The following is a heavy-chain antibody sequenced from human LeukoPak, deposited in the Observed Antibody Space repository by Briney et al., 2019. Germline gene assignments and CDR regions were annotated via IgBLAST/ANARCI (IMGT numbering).Heavy chain of an antibody. J-gene: IGHJ6*02. Sequence: GRSLRLSCAGSGFHFSTYAMNWFRQAPGKGLEWVAVMSHEGSKEYYADSVKGRFTISRAISKDTLHLQMTNLGPEDTAVYYCARGNGALGPVLPAMPPHYYYALDVWGQGTTVTVSS. CDR1: GFHFSTYA. CDR2: MSHEGSKE. CDR3: ARGNGALGPVLPAMPPHYYYALDV. V-gene: IGHV3-30*04. D-gene: IGHD2-2*01.